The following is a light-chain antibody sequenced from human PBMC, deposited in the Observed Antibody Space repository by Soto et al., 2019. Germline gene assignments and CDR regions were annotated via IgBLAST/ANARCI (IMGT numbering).Light chain of an antibody. J-gene: IGKJ1*01. CDR3: QQYNNWPRP. V-gene: IGKV3-15*01. CDR1: QSVSSD. Sequence: IVMTQSPATLSVSPGGRATLSCRASQSVSSDLAWYHQKPGQAPRLLIYGASTRATGIPARFSGSGSGTEFTLTINSLQSEDFSVYYCQQYNNWPRPFGQGTKVDIK. CDR2: GAS.